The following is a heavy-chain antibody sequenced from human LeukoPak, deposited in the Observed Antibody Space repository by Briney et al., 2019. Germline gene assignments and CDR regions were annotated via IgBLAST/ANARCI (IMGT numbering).Heavy chain of an antibody. V-gene: IGHV4-59*01. CDR1: GGSISSYY. Sequence: SETLSLTCTVSGGSISSYYWSWIRQPPGKGLERIGYIYYSGSTNYNPSLKSRVTISVDTSKNQFSLKLSSVTAADTAVYYCARESEDSSSWYAVAFDIWGQGTMVTVSS. CDR3: ARESEDSSSWYAVAFDI. D-gene: IGHD6-13*01. J-gene: IGHJ3*02. CDR2: IYYSGST.